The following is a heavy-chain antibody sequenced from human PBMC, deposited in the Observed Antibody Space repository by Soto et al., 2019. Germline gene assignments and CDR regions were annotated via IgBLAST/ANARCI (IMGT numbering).Heavy chain of an antibody. V-gene: IGHV3-66*01. D-gene: IGHD5-12*01. CDR1: GFTVSSNY. CDR2: IYSGGST. Sequence: GSLRLSCAASGFTVSSNYMSWVRQAPGKGLEWVSVIYSGGSTYYADSVKGRFTISRDNSKNTLYLQMNSLRAEDTAVYYCARDGRGYSGYGFDYWGQGTLVTVSS. CDR3: ARDGRGYSGYGFDY. J-gene: IGHJ4*02.